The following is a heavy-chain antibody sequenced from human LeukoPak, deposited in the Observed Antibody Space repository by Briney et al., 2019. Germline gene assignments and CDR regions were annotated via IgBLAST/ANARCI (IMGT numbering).Heavy chain of an antibody. Sequence: ASVKVSCKASGGTFSSYTISWVRQAPGQGLEWMGRISAYNGNTNYAQKLQGRVTMTTDTSTSTAYMELRSLRSDDTAVYYCASDLGYSYGYGFDYWGQGTLVTVSS. CDR1: GGTFSSYT. D-gene: IGHD5-18*01. CDR3: ASDLGYSYGYGFDY. V-gene: IGHV1-18*01. J-gene: IGHJ4*02. CDR2: ISAYNGNT.